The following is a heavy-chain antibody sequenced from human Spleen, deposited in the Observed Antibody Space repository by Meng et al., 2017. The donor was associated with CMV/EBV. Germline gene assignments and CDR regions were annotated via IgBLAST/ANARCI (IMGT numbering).Heavy chain of an antibody. J-gene: IGHJ5*02. V-gene: IGHV1-2*02. CDR1: GYTFTAYF. Sequence: SGYTFTAYFMHWVRQAPGQGLEWMGWINSNSGATNYAQNFQGRVTMTRDTSVTTAYMELSWLTFDDTAVYYCARGSYFDFWSGWFDPWGQGSLVTVSS. CDR2: INSNSGAT. D-gene: IGHD3-3*01. CDR3: ARGSYFDFWSGWFDP.